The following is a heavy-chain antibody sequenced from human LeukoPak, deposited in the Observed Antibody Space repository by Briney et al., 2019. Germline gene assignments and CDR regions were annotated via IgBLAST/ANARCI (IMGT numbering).Heavy chain of an antibody. D-gene: IGHD2-15*01. CDR3: ASRPYCSGGSCYSTPLDY. V-gene: IGHV3-21*01. CDR2: ISSSSSYI. J-gene: IGHJ4*02. CDR1: GFTFSSYS. Sequence: PGGSLRLSCAASGFTFSSYSMNWVRQAPGKGLEWVSSISSSSSYIYYADSVKGRFTISRDNAKNSLYLQMNSLRAEDTAVYYCASRPYCSGGSCYSTPLDYWGQGTLVTVSS.